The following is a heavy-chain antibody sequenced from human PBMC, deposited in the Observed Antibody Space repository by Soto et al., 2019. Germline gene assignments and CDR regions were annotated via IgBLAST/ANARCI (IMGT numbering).Heavy chain of an antibody. D-gene: IGHD3-22*01. V-gene: IGHV1-69*13. CDR2: IIPIFGTA. Sequence: SVKVSCKASGGTFSSYAISWVRQAPGQGLEWMGGIIPIFGTANYAQKFQGRVTITADESTSTAYMELSSLRSDDTAVYYCARDIRLYVNMMSVDAFDIWGQGTMVTVSS. J-gene: IGHJ3*02. CDR3: ARDIRLYVNMMSVDAFDI. CDR1: GGTFSSYA.